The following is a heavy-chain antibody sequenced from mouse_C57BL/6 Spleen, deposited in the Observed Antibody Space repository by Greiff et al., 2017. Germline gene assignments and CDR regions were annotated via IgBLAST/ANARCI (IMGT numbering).Heavy chain of an antibody. CDR1: GYTITDYY. D-gene: IGHD2-4*01. CDR2: INPYNGGT. V-gene: IGHV1-26*01. CDR3: AIGDYAVGWFAY. Sequence: EVQLQQSGPELVKPGASVKISCKASGYTITDYYMNWVKQSHGKSLEWIGDINPYNGGTSYNQKFKGKATLTVDKSSSTAYMELRSLTSEDSAVYYWAIGDYAVGWFAYWGQGTLVTVSA. J-gene: IGHJ3*01.